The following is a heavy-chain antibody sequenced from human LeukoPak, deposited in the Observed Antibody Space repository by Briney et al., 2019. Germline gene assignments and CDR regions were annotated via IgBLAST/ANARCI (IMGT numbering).Heavy chain of an antibody. CDR1: GYTFTSYD. CDR3: ARETVPDAFDI. D-gene: IGHD4-17*01. J-gene: IGHJ3*02. CDR2: MNPNSGNT. Sequence: ASVKVSCKASGYTFTSYDINWVRQATGQGLEWMGWMNPNSGNTGYAQKFQGWVTMTRDTSISTAYMELSRLRSDDTAVYYCARETVPDAFDIWGQGTMVTVSS. V-gene: IGHV1-8*01.